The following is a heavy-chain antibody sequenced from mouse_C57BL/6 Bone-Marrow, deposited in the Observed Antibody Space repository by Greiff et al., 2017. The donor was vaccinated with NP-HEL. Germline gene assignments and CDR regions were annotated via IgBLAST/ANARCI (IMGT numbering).Heavy chain of an antibody. CDR2: IRNKANGYTT. Sequence: DVKLVESGGGLVQPGGSLSLSCAASGFTFTDYYMSWVRQPPGKALEWLGFIRNKANGYTTEYSASVKGRFTISRDNSQSILYLQMNGLRAEDSATDYCARYIPRYGSISMDYWGQGTSVTVSS. V-gene: IGHV7-3*01. D-gene: IGHD1-1*01. J-gene: IGHJ4*01. CDR1: GFTFTDYY. CDR3: ARYIPRYGSISMDY.